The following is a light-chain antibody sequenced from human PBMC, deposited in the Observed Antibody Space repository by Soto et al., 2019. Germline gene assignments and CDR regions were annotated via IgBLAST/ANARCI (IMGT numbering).Light chain of an antibody. V-gene: IGLV1-47*02. CDR3: AAWDDSLSGWL. J-gene: IGLJ3*02. Sequence: QSVLTQPPSASETPGRRVTISCSGSRSNIGTNYVYWHQQLPGTAPKLLIYSDDRRPSGGPDRFSASKSGTSASLAISGLRSQDEADYYCAAWDDSLSGWLFGGGTQLTVL. CDR1: RSNIGTNY. CDR2: SDD.